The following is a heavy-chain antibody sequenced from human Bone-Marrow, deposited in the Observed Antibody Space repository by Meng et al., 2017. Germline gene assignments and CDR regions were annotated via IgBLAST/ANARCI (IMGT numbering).Heavy chain of an antibody. J-gene: IGHJ3*02. V-gene: IGHV5-51*01. CDR3: AREYYYDSSGYYIDAFDI. CDR1: GYSFTSYS. CDR2: IYPCDSDT. D-gene: IGHD3-22*01. Sequence: KVSCKGSGYSFTSYSIGWVRQMPGKGLEWMGIIYPCDSDTRYSPSFQGQVTISADKSISTAYLQWSSLKASDTAMYYCAREYYYDSSGYYIDAFDIWGQGTMVTVSS.